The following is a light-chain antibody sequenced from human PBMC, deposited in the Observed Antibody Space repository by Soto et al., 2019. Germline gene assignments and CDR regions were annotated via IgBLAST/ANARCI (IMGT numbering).Light chain of an antibody. V-gene: IGLV2-23*01. J-gene: IGLJ1*01. CDR2: EGT. CDR1: TSDVGGYNR. Sequence: QSVLTQPASVSGSPGQSITISCSGTTSDVGGYNRVSWYQQHTAKAPKLLIYEGTQRPSGVSSRFSGSKSGNTASLTISGLQAEDEADYYCCSYASSSSYVFGTGTKVTVL. CDR3: CSYASSSSYV.